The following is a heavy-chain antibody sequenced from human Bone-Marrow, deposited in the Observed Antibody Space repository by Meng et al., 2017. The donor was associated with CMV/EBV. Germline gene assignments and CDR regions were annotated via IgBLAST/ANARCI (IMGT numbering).Heavy chain of an antibody. CDR2: ISGSGGST. CDR3: ASNSNYDFYYYYGMDV. J-gene: IGHJ6*02. V-gene: IGHV3-23*01. CDR1: GCTFSSYA. Sequence: GESLKISCAASGCTFSSYAMSWVRQAPGKGLELDSAISGSGGSTYYADSVKGRFTISRDNSKITLYLQMNSLRAEDTAVYYCASNSNYDFYYYYGMDVWGQGTMVTVS. D-gene: IGHD4-11*01.